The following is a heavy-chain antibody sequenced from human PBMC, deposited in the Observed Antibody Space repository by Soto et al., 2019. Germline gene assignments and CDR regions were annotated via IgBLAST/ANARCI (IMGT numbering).Heavy chain of an antibody. J-gene: IGHJ6*02. CDR2: IYYSGST. D-gene: IGHD3-3*01. V-gene: IGHV4-31*03. CDR1: GGSVSIGGYY. CDR3: ARGQRKEWFEAKYGMDV. Sequence: SETLSLTCTVSGGSVSIGGYYWTWIRQHPGKGLEWIGYIYYSGSTYYNPSLKSRITISVDTSKNQFSLKLTSVTAADTAVYYCARGQRKEWFEAKYGMDVWGQGTTVTVSS.